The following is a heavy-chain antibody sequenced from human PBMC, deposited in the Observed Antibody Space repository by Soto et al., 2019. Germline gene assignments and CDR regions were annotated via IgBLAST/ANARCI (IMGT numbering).Heavy chain of an antibody. D-gene: IGHD4-17*01. V-gene: IGHV1-69*12. J-gene: IGHJ5*02. CDR1: VGSFSSYA. CDR3: ARALVLYGDYDCWFDP. Sequence: QVQLVQSGAEVKKPGSSVKVSCKDSVGSFSSYAISWVRQAPGQGLEWMGGIIPIFGTANYAQKFQGRVTITADESTSTAYMELSSLRSEDTAVYYCARALVLYGDYDCWFDPWGQVTLVTVSS. CDR2: IIPIFGTA.